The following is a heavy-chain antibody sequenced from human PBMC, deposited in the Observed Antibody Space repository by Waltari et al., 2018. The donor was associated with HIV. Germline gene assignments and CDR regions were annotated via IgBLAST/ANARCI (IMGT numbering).Heavy chain of an antibody. J-gene: IGHJ6*02. D-gene: IGHD2-2*02. CDR2: IKSKTDGGTT. V-gene: IGHV3-15*01. CDR1: GFTFSHAW. Sequence: EVQLVESGGGLVKPGWYLRLSCAASGFTFSHAWMSWVRLAPGKGLEWVGRIKSKTDGGTTDYAAPVKGRFTISRDDSKNTLYLQMNSLKTEDTAVYYCTTRPILVVPAAIHDYYGMDVWGQGTTVTVSS. CDR3: TTRPILVVPAAIHDYYGMDV.